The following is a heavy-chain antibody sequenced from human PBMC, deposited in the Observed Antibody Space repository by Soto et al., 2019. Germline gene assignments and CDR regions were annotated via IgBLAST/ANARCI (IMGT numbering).Heavy chain of an antibody. Sequence: SETLSLTCAVYGGSFSGYYWSWIRQPPGKGLEWIGEINHSGSTNYNPSLKSRVTISVDTSKNQFSLKLSSVTAADTAVYYCARGRGLLRYTPSYGMVVWGQGTTVTVSS. D-gene: IGHD3-9*01. CDR1: GGSFSGYY. J-gene: IGHJ6*02. CDR3: ARGRGLLRYTPSYGMVV. V-gene: IGHV4-34*01. CDR2: INHSGST.